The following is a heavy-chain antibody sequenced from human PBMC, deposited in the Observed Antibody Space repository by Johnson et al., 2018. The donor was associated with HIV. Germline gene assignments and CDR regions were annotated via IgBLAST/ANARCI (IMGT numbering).Heavy chain of an antibody. D-gene: IGHD4-17*01. J-gene: IGHJ3*02. Sequence: QVQLVESGGGVVQPGTSLRLSCAASGFTFSRCGMHWVRQAPGKGLEWVAVISYDGSNKYYADSVKGRFNISRDNSKNTLYLQMNSLRAEDTAVYYCAKDHRSGLRRHRVAYDAFDIWGRGTMVTVSS. CDR3: AKDHRSGLRRHRVAYDAFDI. CDR2: ISYDGSNK. CDR1: GFTFSRCG. V-gene: IGHV3-30*18.